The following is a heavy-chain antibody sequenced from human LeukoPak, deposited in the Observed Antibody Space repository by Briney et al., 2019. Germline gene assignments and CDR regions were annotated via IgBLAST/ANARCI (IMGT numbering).Heavy chain of an antibody. J-gene: IGHJ4*02. Sequence: GGSLRLSCAASGFTFSSYAMSWVRQAPVKELEWVSAISGSGGSTYYADSVKGRFTISRDNSKNTLYLQMNSLRAEDTAVYYCAKDLRLLYYYYSSGYSFDYWGQGTLVTVSS. D-gene: IGHD3-22*01. V-gene: IGHV3-23*01. CDR3: AKDLRLLYYYYSSGYSFDY. CDR1: GFTFSSYA. CDR2: ISGSGGST.